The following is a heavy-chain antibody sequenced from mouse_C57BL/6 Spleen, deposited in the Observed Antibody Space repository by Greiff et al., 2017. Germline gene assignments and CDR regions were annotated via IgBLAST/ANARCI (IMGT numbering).Heavy chain of an antibody. CDR1: GYTFTDYN. J-gene: IGHJ2*01. Sequence: VKLQQSGPELVKPGASVTMSCKASGYTFTDYNMHWVKPSHGKSLEWIGYINPNNGGTSYNQKFKGKATLTLNKSSSTAYMELRSLTSEDSAVYYCARPETVVYFDYWGQGTTLTVSS. CDR3: ARPETVVYFDY. CDR2: INPNNGGT. D-gene: IGHD1-1*01. V-gene: IGHV1-22*01.